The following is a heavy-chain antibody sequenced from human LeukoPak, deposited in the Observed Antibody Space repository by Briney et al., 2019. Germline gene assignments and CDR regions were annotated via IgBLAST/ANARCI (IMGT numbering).Heavy chain of an antibody. CDR1: GYTFTSYD. J-gene: IGHJ3*02. Sequence: ASVKVSCKASGYTFTSYDINWVPQATGQGLESMGWMNPNIGNTGYAQKFLGRVTITRNTSISTAYMELSSLRSEDTAVYYCARASEDYYDSSGYLDPDAFDIWGQGTMVTVSS. CDR3: ARASEDYYDSSGYLDPDAFDI. D-gene: IGHD3-22*01. V-gene: IGHV1-8*03. CDR2: MNPNIGNT.